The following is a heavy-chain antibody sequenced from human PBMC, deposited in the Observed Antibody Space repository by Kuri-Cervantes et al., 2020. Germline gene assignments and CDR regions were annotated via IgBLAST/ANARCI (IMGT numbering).Heavy chain of an antibody. CDR3: ARDSGGIQLAY. J-gene: IGHJ4*02. V-gene: IGHV3-48*02. CDR1: GFTFSSYG. Sequence: GGSVRLSCAASGFTFSSYGMHWVRQAPGKGLEWVSFIGSGSGTTTYYADSVKGRFTISRDNAKNLLFLQMNSLRDEDTAVYFCARDSGGIQLAYWGQGTLVTVSS. CDR2: IGSGSGTTT. D-gene: IGHD5-18*01.